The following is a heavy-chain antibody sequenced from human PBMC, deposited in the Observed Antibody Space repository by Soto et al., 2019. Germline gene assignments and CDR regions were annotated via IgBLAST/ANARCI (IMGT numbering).Heavy chain of an antibody. CDR2: ISPYNDYT. V-gene: IGHV1-18*01. CDR3: ARGCYYDNPWMKLSNSGLDI. D-gene: IGHD3-16*01. Sequence: QVQLAQSANEVKRPGASVRVPCKAAGYTFIRYGIAWVRQAPGQGLEWMGWISPYNDYTVYAQKFQGKASMTADTATRTVSMNLRGLTSDATAVSYCARGCYYDNPWMKLSNSGLDISGAGALGCVS. CDR1: GYTFIRYG. J-gene: IGHJ6*02.